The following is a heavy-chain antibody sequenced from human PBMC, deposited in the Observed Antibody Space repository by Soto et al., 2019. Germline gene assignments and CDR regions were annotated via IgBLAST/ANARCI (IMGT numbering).Heavy chain of an antibody. CDR3: ARDLWLRGHDAFDN. Sequence: CMRLSCAADRFTLSTYAMHWVRQAAGKGLGWVAIVSYDASNKYTAYSVKGRFSITRDNSKNTRYLQMDSRRAEATAVYFCARDLWLRGHDAFDNWGQGTMVTVSS. V-gene: IGHV3-30-3*01. D-gene: IGHD3-10*01. CDR1: RFTLSTYA. CDR2: VSYDASNK. J-gene: IGHJ3*02.